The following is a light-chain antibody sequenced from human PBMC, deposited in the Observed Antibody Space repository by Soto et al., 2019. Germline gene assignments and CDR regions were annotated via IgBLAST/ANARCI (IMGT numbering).Light chain of an antibody. CDR1: QSVSSN. Sequence: EVVLTQSPGTLSLSPGEGATLSCRASQSVSSNLAWYQQKPGQAPRLLIYGASTRATGIPARFSGSGSGTEFTLTISSLQPEDFATYYCQQSNSFPRTFGQGTKVDIK. CDR2: GAS. V-gene: IGKV3-15*01. J-gene: IGKJ1*01. CDR3: QQSNSFPRT.